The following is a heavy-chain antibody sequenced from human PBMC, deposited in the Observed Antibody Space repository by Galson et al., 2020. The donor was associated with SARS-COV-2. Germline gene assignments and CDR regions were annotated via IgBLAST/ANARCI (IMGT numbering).Heavy chain of an antibody. J-gene: IGHJ5*02. CDR3: ARGGGYGASWFAP. V-gene: IGHV1-69*13. Sequence: SVKVSCKAVGDTGSNYAISWVRQAPGQGLEWMGGIISLFGTTDYAQKFQNRITITLDESTRTAYMELSGLTSEDTAEYYCARGGGYGASWFAPWGQGTLGTGSS. D-gene: IGHD5-12*01. CDR2: IISLFGTT. CDR1: GDTGSNYA.